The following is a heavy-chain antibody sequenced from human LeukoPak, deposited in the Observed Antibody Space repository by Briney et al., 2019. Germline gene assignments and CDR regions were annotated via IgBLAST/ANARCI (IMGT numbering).Heavy chain of an antibody. D-gene: IGHD6-6*01. V-gene: IGHV3-30-3*01. Sequence: PGRSLRLSCAASGFTFSSYTMHWVRQAPGKGLEWVAVISHDGSKKYYADSVKGRFTISRDNSKNTLYLQMNSLRAEDTAVYYCARVASRAYLQYFFDYWGQGTPVTVSS. CDR1: GFTFSSYT. CDR3: ARVASRAYLQYFFDY. J-gene: IGHJ4*02. CDR2: ISHDGSKK.